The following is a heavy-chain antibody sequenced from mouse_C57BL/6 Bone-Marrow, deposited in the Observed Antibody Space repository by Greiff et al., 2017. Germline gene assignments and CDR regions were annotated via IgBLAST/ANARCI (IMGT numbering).Heavy chain of an antibody. V-gene: IGHV1-82*01. Sequence: QVTLKESGPELVKPGASVKISCKASGYAFSSSWMNWVKQRPGKGLEWIGRIYPGDGDTNYNGKFKGKATLTADKSSSTAYMQLSSLTSEDSAVYFCHYYGSSYAFAYWGQGTLVTVSA. CDR3: HYYGSSYAFAY. CDR1: GYAFSSSW. CDR2: IYPGDGDT. J-gene: IGHJ3*01. D-gene: IGHD1-1*01.